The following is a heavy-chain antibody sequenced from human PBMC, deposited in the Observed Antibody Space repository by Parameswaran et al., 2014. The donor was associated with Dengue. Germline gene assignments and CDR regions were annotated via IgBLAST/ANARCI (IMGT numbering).Heavy chain of an antibody. D-gene: IGHD2-2*01. CDR3: AKDLYIVVVPAALQH. J-gene: IGHJ1*01. CDR2: ISWNSGSI. Sequence: WIRQPPGKGLEWVSGISWNSGSIGYADSVKGRFTISRDNAKNSLYLQMNSLRAEDTALYYCAKDLYIVVVPAALQHWGQGTLVTVSS. V-gene: IGHV3-9*01.